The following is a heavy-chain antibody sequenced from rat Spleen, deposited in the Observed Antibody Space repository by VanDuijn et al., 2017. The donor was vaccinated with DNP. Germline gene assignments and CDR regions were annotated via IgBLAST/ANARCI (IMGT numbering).Heavy chain of an antibody. V-gene: IGHV5-7*01. CDR3: ARISAEGFAY. J-gene: IGHJ3*01. CDR1: GFTFSDYA. CDR2: ISYDGSST. Sequence: EVQLVESGGGLVQPGNSLKLSCTASGFTFSDYAMAWVRQAPTKGLEWVASISYDGSSTYYRDSVKGRFTISRDNAKNTLYLQLNSLKSEDTSIYYCARISAEGFAYWGQGTLVTVSS. D-gene: IGHD1-2*01.